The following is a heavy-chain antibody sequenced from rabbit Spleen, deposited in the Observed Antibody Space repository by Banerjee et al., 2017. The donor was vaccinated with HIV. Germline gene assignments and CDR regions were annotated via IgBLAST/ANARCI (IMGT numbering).Heavy chain of an antibody. J-gene: IGHJ4*01. CDR2: IYTGSSGTT. CDR3: ARGLGGGDGFHL. CDR1: GFSFSSSYY. D-gene: IGHD2-1*01. Sequence: QEQLEESGGDLVKPEGSLTLTCTASGFSFSSSYYMCWVRQAPGKGLEWITCIYTGSSGTTYYASWAKGRFTISKTSSTTVTLQMTSLTAADTATYFCARGLGGGDGFHLWGQGTLVTVS. V-gene: IGHV1S45*01.